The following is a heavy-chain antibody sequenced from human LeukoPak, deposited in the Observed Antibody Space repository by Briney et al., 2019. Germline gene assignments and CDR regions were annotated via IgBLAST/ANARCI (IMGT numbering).Heavy chain of an antibody. J-gene: IGHJ4*02. CDR1: GFTFSSYG. CDR2: IWYDGSNI. CDR3: ASDASGYPDPQYYFDY. V-gene: IGHV3-33*01. Sequence: SGRSLRLSCAASGFTFSSYGMHWVRQAPGKGLEWVAVIWYDGSNIYYADSVKGRFTISRDNSENTLYLQVNSLRAEDTAVYYCASDASGYPDPQYYFDYWGQGTLVTVSS. D-gene: IGHD5-12*01.